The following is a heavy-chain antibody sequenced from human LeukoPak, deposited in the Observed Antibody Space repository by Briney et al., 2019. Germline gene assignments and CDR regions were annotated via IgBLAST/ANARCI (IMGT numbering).Heavy chain of an antibody. CDR2: IYYSGST. Sequence: SETLSLTCTVSGGSISSISYYWRWIRQPPGKGLEWIGYIYYSGSTYYNPSLKSRVTISVDTSKNQFSLKLSSVTAADTAVYYCARFYCGGDCYSGYFNYWGQGTLVTVSS. V-gene: IGHV4-39*01. J-gene: IGHJ4*02. D-gene: IGHD2-21*02. CDR3: ARFYCGGDCYSGYFNY. CDR1: GGSISSISYY.